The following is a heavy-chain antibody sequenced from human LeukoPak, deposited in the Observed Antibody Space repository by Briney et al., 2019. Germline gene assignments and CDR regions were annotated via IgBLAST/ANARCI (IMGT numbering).Heavy chain of an antibody. Sequence: GGSLRLSCAASGFTFSSHTMNWVRQAPGQGLEWVSSISGSSRYIYQADSVKGRFTISRDNAKNSLYLQMNNLRADDTAVYYCARVSTMGWDWGQGGLVTVSS. CDR1: GFTFSSHT. CDR3: ARVSTMGWD. V-gene: IGHV3-21*01. CDR2: ISGSSRYI. D-gene: IGHD3-10*01. J-gene: IGHJ4*02.